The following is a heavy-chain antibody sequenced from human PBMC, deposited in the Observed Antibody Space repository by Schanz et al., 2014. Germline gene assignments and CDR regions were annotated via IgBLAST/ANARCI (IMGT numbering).Heavy chain of an antibody. CDR1: GFSFSGFA. J-gene: IGHJ3*01. V-gene: IGHV3-30*04. CDR2: VSHDGFTK. D-gene: IGHD3-3*01. CDR3: ATDYSGGGCHT. Sequence: QVQLEESGGGVVQPGGSLRLSCVASGFSFSGFAVHWVRQAPGKGLEWVSIVSHDGFTKHYADSVRGRFTLSRDNSKKTVYLQMNSLRAEDTALYFCATDYSGGGCHTGGQGTMVTVSS.